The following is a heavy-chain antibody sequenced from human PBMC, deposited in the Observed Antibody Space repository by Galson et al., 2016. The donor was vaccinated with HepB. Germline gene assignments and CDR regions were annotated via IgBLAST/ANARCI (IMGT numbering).Heavy chain of an antibody. CDR3: ARRSGVAATDYYYYYMDV. J-gene: IGHJ6*03. D-gene: IGHD2-15*01. Sequence: QSGAEVKKPGESLRISCKGSGYSFTNYWITWVRQMPGKGLEWMGTIDPSDSYTNYSPSFQGHVTISADKSISTAYLQWSSLKASDTAMYYCARRSGVAATDYYYYYMDVWGKGTTDTVSS. CDR1: GYSFTNYW. CDR2: IDPSDSYT. V-gene: IGHV5-10-1*01.